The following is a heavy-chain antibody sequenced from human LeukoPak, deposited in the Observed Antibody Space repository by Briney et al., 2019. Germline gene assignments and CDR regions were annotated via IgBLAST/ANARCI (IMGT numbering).Heavy chain of an antibody. CDR3: ARDQLYCTGGYCYFDY. J-gene: IGHJ4*02. CDR2: IKSDGSST. V-gene: IGHV3-74*01. Sequence: GGSLRLSCAASGFTFSSYWMHWVRQAPGKGLVWVSRIKSDGSSTSYADSVKGRFTISRDNVKNTLHLQMNSLRAEDTAVYFCARDQLYCTGGYCYFDYWGQGTPVTVSS. D-gene: IGHD2-8*02. CDR1: GFTFSSYW.